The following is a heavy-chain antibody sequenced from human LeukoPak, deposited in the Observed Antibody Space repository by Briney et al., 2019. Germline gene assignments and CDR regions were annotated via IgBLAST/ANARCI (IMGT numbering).Heavy chain of an antibody. D-gene: IGHD3-22*01. CDR1: GFTFSSYA. V-gene: IGHV3-23*01. CDR2: ISGSGGST. Sequence: GGSLRLSCAASGFTFSSYAMSWVRQAPGKGLEWVSAISGSGGSTYYADSVEGRFTISRDNSKNTLYLQMNSLRAEDTAVYYCAKTPYYYDSSGYYYPFDYWGQGTLVTVSS. CDR3: AKTPYYYDSSGYYYPFDY. J-gene: IGHJ4*02.